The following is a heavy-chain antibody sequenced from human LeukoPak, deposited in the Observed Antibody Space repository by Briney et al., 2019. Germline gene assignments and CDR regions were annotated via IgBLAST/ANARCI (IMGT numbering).Heavy chain of an antibody. CDR1: GYSISSTNW. CDR3: ARIFLGYSSGWYFDY. Sequence: SETLSLTCAVSGYSISSTNWWGWIRQPPGKGLEWIGYIYYSGNSNYNPSLKSRVTMSVDTSKNQFSLNLSSVTALDTAVYYCARIFLGYSSGWYFDYWGQGTLVTVSS. J-gene: IGHJ4*02. V-gene: IGHV4-28*06. D-gene: IGHD6-19*01. CDR2: IYYSGNS.